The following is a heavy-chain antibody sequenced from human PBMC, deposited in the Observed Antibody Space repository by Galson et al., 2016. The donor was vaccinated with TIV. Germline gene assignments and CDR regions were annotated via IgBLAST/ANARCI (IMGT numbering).Heavy chain of an antibody. Sequence: SLRLSCAASGFTFSKYGMLWVRQAPGKGLEWVASINQGGSEKDYVDSVKGRFTISRDNAQTSLYLQMDSLRAEDTAVYYCARILFDIVGAPAATPTGYFDPWGQGTLVTVSS. CDR3: ARILFDIVGAPAATPTGYFDP. D-gene: IGHD2-2*01. V-gene: IGHV3-7*01. J-gene: IGHJ5*02. CDR1: GFTFSKYG. CDR2: INQGGSEK.